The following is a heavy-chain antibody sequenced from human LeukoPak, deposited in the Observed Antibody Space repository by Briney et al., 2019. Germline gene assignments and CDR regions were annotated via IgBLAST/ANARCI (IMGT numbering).Heavy chain of an antibody. CDR2: IYYSGST. V-gene: IGHV4-30-4*08. CDR3: ARDKVGDSNFDY. Sequence: SETLSLTCTVSGGSISSGDYYWSWIRQRPGKGLEWIGYIYYSGSTYYNPSLKSRVTISVDTSKNQFSLKLSSVTAADTAVYYCARDKVGDSNFDYWGQGTLVTVSS. D-gene: IGHD3-16*01. J-gene: IGHJ4*02. CDR1: GGSISSGDYY.